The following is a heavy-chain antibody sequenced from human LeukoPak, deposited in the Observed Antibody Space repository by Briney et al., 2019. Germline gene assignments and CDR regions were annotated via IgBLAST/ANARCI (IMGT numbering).Heavy chain of an antibody. Sequence: PGGSLRLSCAASGFIFGTYAMSWVRQAPGKELEWVSAISGSGRSTYYADSVKGRFTISRYNSKNTLNLQMNSLRAEDTAVYYCAKDRGYTSSWLTPDYYYYYGMDVWGQGTTVTVSS. CDR1: GFIFGTYA. CDR3: AKDRGYTSSWLTPDYYYYYGMDV. J-gene: IGHJ6*02. D-gene: IGHD6-13*01. V-gene: IGHV3-23*01. CDR2: ISGSGRST.